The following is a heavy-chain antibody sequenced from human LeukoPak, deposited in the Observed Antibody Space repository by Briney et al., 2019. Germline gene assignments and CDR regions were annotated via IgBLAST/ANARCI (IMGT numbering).Heavy chain of an antibody. CDR2: IYTSGST. Sequence: SETLSLTCTVSGGSISSYYWSWIRQPAGKGLEWIGRIYTSGSTNYNPSLKSRVTMSVDTSKNQFSLKLSSVTAADTAVYYCARVGVLSIVVVSTSHYYYYVDVWGKGTTVTVSS. CDR1: GGSISSYY. J-gene: IGHJ6*03. V-gene: IGHV4-4*07. CDR3: ARVGVLSIVVVSTSHYYYYVDV. D-gene: IGHD3-22*01.